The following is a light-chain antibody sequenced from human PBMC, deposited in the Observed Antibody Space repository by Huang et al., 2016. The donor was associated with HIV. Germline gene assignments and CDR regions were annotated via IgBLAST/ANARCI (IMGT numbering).Light chain of an antibody. J-gene: IGKJ3*01. V-gene: IGKV3-15*01. Sequence: EIVMTQSPATLSVSPGERATLSCRASQSVTSNLALYQQKPGQAPRLLIYGASTRATGIPARFSGSGSGTEFTLTISSLQSEDFAVYYCQRYDNWPKFTFGPGTKVDIK. CDR1: QSVTSN. CDR3: QRYDNWPKFT. CDR2: GAS.